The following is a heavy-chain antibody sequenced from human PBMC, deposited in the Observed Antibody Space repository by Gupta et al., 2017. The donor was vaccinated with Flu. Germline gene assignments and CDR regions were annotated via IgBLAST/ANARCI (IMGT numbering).Heavy chain of an antibody. CDR3: ARDEYADYKPFDY. CDR1: GFIFSNHW. J-gene: IGHJ4*02. Sequence: EVQLVESGGGLVQPGGSLRLSCEVSGFIFSNHWMNWVRQAPGKGLVWVSRINTEGTSTSSADAVRGRFTISRDNAKNTLYLHMTSLRAEDTAVYYCARDEYADYKPFDYCGQGTLVTVAS. D-gene: IGHD4-11*01. CDR2: INTEGTST. V-gene: IGHV3-74*01.